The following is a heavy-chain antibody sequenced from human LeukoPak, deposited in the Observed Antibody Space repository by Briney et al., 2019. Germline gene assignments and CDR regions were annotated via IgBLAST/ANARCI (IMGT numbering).Heavy chain of an antibody. J-gene: IGHJ4*02. Sequence: SETLSLTCTVSGGSISSSSYYWGWIRQPPGKGLEWIGSIYYSGSTYYNPSVKSRVTISVDTSKNQFSLKLSSVTAADTAVYYCVRCRPACGDGFDSWGQGTLVTVSS. D-gene: IGHD4-17*01. CDR3: VRCRPACGDGFDS. CDR1: GGSISSSSYY. CDR2: IYYSGST. V-gene: IGHV4-39*07.